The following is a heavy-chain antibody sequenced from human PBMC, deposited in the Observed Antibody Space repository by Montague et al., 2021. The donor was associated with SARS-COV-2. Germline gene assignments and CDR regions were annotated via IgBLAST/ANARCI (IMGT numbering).Heavy chain of an antibody. CDR1: GGSLSGYY. J-gene: IGHJ4*01. CDR2: INHSGTT. CDR3: ARWDPQTLTLIGLRGKSASDY. V-gene: IGHV4-34*01. D-gene: IGHD4-23*01. Sequence: SETLSLTCAVYGGSLSGYYWTRICQSPGKGLEWIAEINHSGTTNYNFNPSLRSRVTISVDTSKRQFSLKLSSVTAADTGVYYCARWDPQTLTLIGLRGKSASDYWGQGTMVTVSS.